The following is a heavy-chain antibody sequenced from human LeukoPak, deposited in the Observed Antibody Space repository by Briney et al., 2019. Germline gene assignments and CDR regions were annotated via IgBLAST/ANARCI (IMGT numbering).Heavy chain of an antibody. J-gene: IGHJ5*02. D-gene: IGHD3-10*01. CDR1: GYTFTSYG. Sequence: ASVKVSCKASGYTFTSYGISWVRQAPGQGLEWMGWISAYNGNTNYAQKLQGRVTMTTDTSTSTAYMELRSLRSDDTAVYYCARMGSFIYPPGSNWFDPWGQGTLVTVSS. CDR3: ARMGSFIYPPGSNWFDP. V-gene: IGHV1-18*01. CDR2: ISAYNGNT.